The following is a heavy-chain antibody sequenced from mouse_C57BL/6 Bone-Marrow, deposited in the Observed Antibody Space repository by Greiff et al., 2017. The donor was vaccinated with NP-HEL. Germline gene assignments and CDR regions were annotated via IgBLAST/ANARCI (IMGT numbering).Heavy chain of an antibody. D-gene: IGHD1-1*01. J-gene: IGHJ4*01. Sequence: QVQLQQPGAELVKPGASVKMSCKASGYTFTSYWITWVKQRPGQGLEWIGDIYPGSGSTNYNEKFKSKATLTVDTSSSTAYMQLSSLTSEDSAVDYGARRYYGRSNYNEAIDYWGQGTSVTVSS. CDR1: GYTFTSYW. CDR3: ARRYYGRSNYNEAIDY. V-gene: IGHV1-55*01. CDR2: IYPGSGST.